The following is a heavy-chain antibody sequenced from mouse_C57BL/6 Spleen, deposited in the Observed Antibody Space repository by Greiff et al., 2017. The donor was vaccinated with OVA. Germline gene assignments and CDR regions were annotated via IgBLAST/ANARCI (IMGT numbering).Heavy chain of an antibody. V-gene: IGHV1-80*01. CDR3: AAGRYDYFDY. Sequence: QVKLQESGAELVKPGASVKISCKASGYAFSSYWMNWVKQRPGKGLEWIGQIYPGDGVTNYNGKFKGKATLTADKSSITAYMQLSSLTSEDSAVYFCAAGRYDYFDYWGQGTTLTVSS. D-gene: IGHD1-1*01. J-gene: IGHJ2*01. CDR1: GYAFSSYW. CDR2: IYPGDGVT.